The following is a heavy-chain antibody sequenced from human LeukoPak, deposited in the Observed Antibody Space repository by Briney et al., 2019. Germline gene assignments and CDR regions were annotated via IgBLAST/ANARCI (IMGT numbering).Heavy chain of an antibody. Sequence: SETLSLTCTVPGGSISSSSYYWGWIRQPPGKGLEWIGSIYYSGSTNYNPSLKSRVTISVDTSKNQFSLKLSSVTAADTAVYYCARDPSGYFNYWGQGTLATVSS. J-gene: IGHJ4*02. CDR1: GGSISSSSYY. CDR3: ARDPSGYFNY. D-gene: IGHD3-22*01. V-gene: IGHV4-39*07. CDR2: IYYSGST.